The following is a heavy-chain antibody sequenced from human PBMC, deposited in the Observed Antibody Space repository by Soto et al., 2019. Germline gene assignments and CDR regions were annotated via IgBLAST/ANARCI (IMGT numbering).Heavy chain of an antibody. Sequence: ASVKVSCKASGYTFTSYGISWVRQAPGQGLEWMGWISAYNGNTNYAQKLQGRVTMTTDTSTSTAYMELRSLRSDDTAVYYCAGSFVGVVVPAATHNYYYYGMDVWGQGTTVTVSS. D-gene: IGHD2-2*01. CDR1: GYTFTSYG. CDR2: ISAYNGNT. J-gene: IGHJ6*02. V-gene: IGHV1-18*01. CDR3: AGSFVGVVVPAATHNYYYYGMDV.